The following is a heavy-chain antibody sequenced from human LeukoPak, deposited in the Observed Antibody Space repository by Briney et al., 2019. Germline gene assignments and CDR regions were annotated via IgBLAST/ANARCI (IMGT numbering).Heavy chain of an antibody. J-gene: IGHJ4*02. Sequence: SETLSLTCAVYGGSFSGYYWSWIRQPPGKGLEWIGEINHSGSTNYNPSLKSRVTISVDTSKNQFSLKLSSVTAADTAVYYCASAARGYYFDYWGQGTLVTVSS. CDR3: ASAARGYYFDY. CDR1: GGSFSGYY. CDR2: INHSGST. V-gene: IGHV4-34*01. D-gene: IGHD2-15*01.